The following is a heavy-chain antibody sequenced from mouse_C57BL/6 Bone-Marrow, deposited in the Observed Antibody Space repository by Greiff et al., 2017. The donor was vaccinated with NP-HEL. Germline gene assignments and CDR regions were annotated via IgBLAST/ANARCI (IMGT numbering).Heavy chain of an antibody. Sequence: EVKLVESGGGLVQPGGSLSLSCAASGFTFTNYYMSWVRQPPGKALEWLGFIRNKANGYTTEYSASVKGRFTISRDKSQSILYLQMNALRAEDSATYYCARYGGRYFDYWGQGTTLTVSS. J-gene: IGHJ2*01. V-gene: IGHV7-3*01. CDR1: GFTFTNYY. CDR3: ARYGGRYFDY. CDR2: IRNKANGYTT.